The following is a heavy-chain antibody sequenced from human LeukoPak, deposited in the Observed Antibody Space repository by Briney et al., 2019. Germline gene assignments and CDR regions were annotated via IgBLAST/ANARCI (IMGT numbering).Heavy chain of an antibody. CDR3: ARGAVDTAMADYYYYYMDV. J-gene: IGHJ6*03. V-gene: IGHV3-13*01. CDR1: GFTFSSYD. D-gene: IGHD5-18*01. Sequence: QPGGSLRLSCAASGFTFSSYDMHWARQATGKGLEWVSAIGTAGDTYYPGSVKGRFTISRENAKNSLYLQMNSLRAGDTAVYYCARGAVDTAMADYYYYYMDVWGKGTTVTVSS. CDR2: IGTAGDT.